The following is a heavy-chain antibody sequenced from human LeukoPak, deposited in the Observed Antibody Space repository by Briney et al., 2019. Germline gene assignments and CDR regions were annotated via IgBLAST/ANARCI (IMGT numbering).Heavy chain of an antibody. V-gene: IGHV3-7*03. D-gene: IGHD2-15*01. CDR3: ARDSSRYCSGGSCYRGSDY. Sequence: GGSLRLSCAASGFTFSSYWMSWVRQAPGKGLEWVANIKHDGSEKYYVDSVKGRFTISRDYAKNSLYLQMNSLRAEDTAVYYCARDSSRYCSGGSCYRGSDYWGQGTLVTVSS. J-gene: IGHJ4*02. CDR2: IKHDGSEK. CDR1: GFTFSSYW.